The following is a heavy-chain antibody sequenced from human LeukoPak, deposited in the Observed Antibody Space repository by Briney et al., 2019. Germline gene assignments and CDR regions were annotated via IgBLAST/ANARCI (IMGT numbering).Heavy chain of an antibody. CDR1: GFTFSGYA. D-gene: IGHD3-22*01. Sequence: PGGSLRLSCAASGFTFSGYAMSWVRQAPGKGLEWVSAISGSATTIYYADSVKGRFTISRDNAKNSLYLQMNSLRAEDTAIYYCARCTTASSGWCNWLDPWGQGTLVTVSS. V-gene: IGHV3-23*01. CDR2: ISGSATTI. CDR3: ARCTTASSGWCNWLDP. J-gene: IGHJ5*02.